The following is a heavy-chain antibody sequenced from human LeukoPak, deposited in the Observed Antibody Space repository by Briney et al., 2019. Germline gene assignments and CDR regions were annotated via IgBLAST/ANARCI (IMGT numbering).Heavy chain of an antibody. CDR2: ISGSGDST. J-gene: IGHJ4*02. CDR1: GFTFSSCA. Sequence: GGSLRLSCAASGFTFSSCAMSWVRQAPGKGLEWVSAISGSGDSTYYADSVKGRFTISRDNSKNTLYLQMNSLRAEDTAVYYCAKGWGDSGYDFIDYWGQGTLVTVSS. D-gene: IGHD5-12*01. V-gene: IGHV3-23*01. CDR3: AKGWGDSGYDFIDY.